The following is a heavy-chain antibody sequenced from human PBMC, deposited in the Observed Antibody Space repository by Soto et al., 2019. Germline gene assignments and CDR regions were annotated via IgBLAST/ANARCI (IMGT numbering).Heavy chain of an antibody. D-gene: IGHD3-22*01. CDR1: GSSVGSSSYY. CDR2: LYQSGTT. J-gene: IGHJ4*02. V-gene: IGHV4-61*01. CDR3: ARSTSLILEVVTLFFDY. Sequence: QVKLQESGPGLVEPSETLSLTCTVSGSSVGSSSYYWSWIRQSPGKGLEWIGYLYQSGTTNYNPTIRSRFTISMGKSMNHVFLHLNSVTAADTAIYYCARSTSLILEVVTLFFDYWGQGTLVTVSS.